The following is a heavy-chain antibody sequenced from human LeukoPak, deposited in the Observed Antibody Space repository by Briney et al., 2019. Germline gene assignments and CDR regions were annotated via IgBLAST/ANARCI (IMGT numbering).Heavy chain of an antibody. Sequence: AGGSLRLSCAASGFTFSTYAMTWVRQAPGKGLEWVSAISGSGDTTYYAVSVKGRFSISGDNSKNTVYLQMNSLRAEDTALYFCAMDRGYWGQGTLVTVSS. V-gene: IGHV3-23*01. CDR2: ISGSGDTT. D-gene: IGHD2-2*03. CDR3: AMDRGY. CDR1: GFTFSTYA. J-gene: IGHJ4*02.